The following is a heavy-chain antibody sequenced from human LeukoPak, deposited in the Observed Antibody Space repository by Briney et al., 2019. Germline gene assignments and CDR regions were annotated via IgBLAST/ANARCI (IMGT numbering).Heavy chain of an antibody. CDR3: ARDSTMVRGVHSYYFDY. V-gene: IGHV3-53*01. CDR2: IYSGGST. J-gene: IGHJ4*02. Sequence: GGSLRLSCAASGFTVSSNYMSWVRQAPGKGLEWVSVIYSGGSTYYADSVKGRFTISRDNSKNTLYLQMNSLRAEDTAVYYCARDSTMVRGVHSYYFDYWGQGTLVTVSS. D-gene: IGHD3-10*01. CDR1: GFTVSSNY.